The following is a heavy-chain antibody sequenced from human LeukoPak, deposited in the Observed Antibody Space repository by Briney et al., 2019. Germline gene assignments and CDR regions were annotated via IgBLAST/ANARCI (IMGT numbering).Heavy chain of an antibody. CDR1: GGSISGTNW. V-gene: IGHV4-4*02. Sequence: ASETLSLTCGVSGGSISGTNWWSWVRQPPGQGLEWIGEISLRGLTNYNPSLRSRLTMSLDETKNQVSLDLTSVTAADTAVYYCSRESGPFSPFGFWGQGTLVSVHS. CDR2: ISLRGLT. J-gene: IGHJ4*02. D-gene: IGHD1-26*01. CDR3: SRESGPFSPFGF.